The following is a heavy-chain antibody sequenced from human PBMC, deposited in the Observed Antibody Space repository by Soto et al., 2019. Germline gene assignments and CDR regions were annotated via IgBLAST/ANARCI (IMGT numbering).Heavy chain of an antibody. J-gene: IGHJ6*04. CDR1: GFTFSSYA. V-gene: IGHV3-23*01. D-gene: IGHD1-26*01. Sequence: HPVGSLRLSCAASGFTFSSYAMSWVRQAPGKGLEWVSAISGSGGSTYYADSVKGRFTISRDNSKNTLYLQMNSLRAEDTAVYYWAKEVGVSFYYYNGMDVGGKGTTVTVSS. CDR3: AKEVGVSFYYYNGMDV. CDR2: ISGSGGST.